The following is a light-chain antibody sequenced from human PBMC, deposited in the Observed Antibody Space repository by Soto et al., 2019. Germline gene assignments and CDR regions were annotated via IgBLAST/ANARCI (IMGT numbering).Light chain of an antibody. CDR2: RAS. CDR3: QSYYSSSPWT. CDR1: QSVNSW. J-gene: IGKJ1*01. V-gene: IGKV1-5*03. Sequence: DIQMTQSPSTLSASVGDRVTITCRASQSVNSWLAWYQQKPGKAPKLLIYRASTLESGVPSRFSGSGSGTDFTLTISSLQPDDFATYYCQSYYSSSPWTFGQGTKVEIE.